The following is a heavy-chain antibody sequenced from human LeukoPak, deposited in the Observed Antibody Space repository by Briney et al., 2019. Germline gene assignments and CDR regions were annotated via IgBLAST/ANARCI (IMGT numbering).Heavy chain of an antibody. CDR3: ARDVGEYCSSTNCYASHY. Sequence: ASVKVSCKASGYTFTGYYMHWARQAPGQGLEWMGWINPHSGGTNYAQKFQGGVTMTRDTSITTAYMELSSLRSDDTAVYYCARDVGEYCSSTNCYASHYWGQGTLVTVSS. V-gene: IGHV1-2*02. CDR2: INPHSGGT. D-gene: IGHD2-2*01. CDR1: GYTFTGYY. J-gene: IGHJ4*02.